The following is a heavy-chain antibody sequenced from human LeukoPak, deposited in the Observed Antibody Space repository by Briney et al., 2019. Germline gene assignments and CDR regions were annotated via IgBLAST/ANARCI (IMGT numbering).Heavy chain of an antibody. CDR2: IYYSGST. V-gene: IGHV4-59*12. J-gene: IGHJ4*02. CDR1: GDSINSDY. D-gene: IGHD3-10*01. CDR3: ASLRFGELVFDY. Sequence: SETLSLTCTVSGDSINSDYWSWLRQPPGKGLGWIGYIYYSGSTNYNPSLKSRVTISVDTSKKEFSLKLSSVTAADTAVYYCASLRFGELVFDYWGQGTLVTVSS.